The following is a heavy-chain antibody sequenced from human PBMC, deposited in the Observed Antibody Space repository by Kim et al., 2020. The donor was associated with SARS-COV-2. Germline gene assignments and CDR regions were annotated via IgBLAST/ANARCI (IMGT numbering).Heavy chain of an antibody. CDR1: GFTFDKYV. V-gene: IGHV3-23*05. D-gene: IGHD3-10*01. CDR3: LAGFRGY. CDR2: IDRSGTRT. J-gene: IGHJ4*02. Sequence: GGSLRLSCVASGFTFDKYVINWVRRTPGMGLEWVSGIDRSGTRTHYANSVKGRFTISRDNSRNTLYLQMNSLRAEDTAVYFCLAGFRGYWGQGTLVTVPS.